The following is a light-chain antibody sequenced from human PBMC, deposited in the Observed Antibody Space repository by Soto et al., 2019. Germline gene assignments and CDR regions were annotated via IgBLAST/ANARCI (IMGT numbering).Light chain of an antibody. CDR2: EVS. Sequence: QSALTQPASVSGSPGQSITISCTGPSSDVGGYNFVSWYQQHPGRAPKLLIYEVSRRPSGVSNRFSGSKSGDTASLTISGLQAEDEADYYCYSYRGYYTRVFGTGTKVTVL. J-gene: IGLJ1*01. CDR3: YSYRGYYTRV. V-gene: IGLV2-14*01. CDR1: SSDVGGYNF.